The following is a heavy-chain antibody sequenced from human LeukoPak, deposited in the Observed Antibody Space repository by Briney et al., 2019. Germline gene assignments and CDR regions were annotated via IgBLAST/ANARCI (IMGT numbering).Heavy chain of an antibody. Sequence: SETLSLTCSVSGDSISIGDYRCSWIRQSPGKGLEWIGYIYYIGTAYYNPSLRSRVALSADTSKNQFSLKLNSVTVADSAVYFCARARGDSPRIYYYMDVWGKGTTVTVS. CDR3: ARARGDSPRIYYYMDV. CDR1: GDSISIGDYR. D-gene: IGHD3-16*01. J-gene: IGHJ6*03. V-gene: IGHV4-30-4*01. CDR2: IYYIGTA.